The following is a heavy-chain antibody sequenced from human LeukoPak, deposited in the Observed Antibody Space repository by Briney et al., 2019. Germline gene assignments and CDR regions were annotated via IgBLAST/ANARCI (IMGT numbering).Heavy chain of an antibody. CDR2: IYHSGST. CDR3: ARRLTMMHAFDI. Sequence: SQTLSLTCAVSGGSISSGGYSWSWLRHPPGKGLEWIGYIYHSGSTYYNPSLKSRVTISVDMSKNQFSLKLSSVTAADPAVYYCARRLTMMHAFDIWGQGTMVTVSP. V-gene: IGHV4-30-2*01. J-gene: IGHJ3*02. CDR1: GGSISSGGYS. D-gene: IGHD3-22*01.